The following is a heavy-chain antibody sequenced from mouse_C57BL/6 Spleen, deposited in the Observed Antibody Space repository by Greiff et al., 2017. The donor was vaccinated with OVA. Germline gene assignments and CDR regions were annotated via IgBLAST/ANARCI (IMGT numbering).Heavy chain of an antibody. CDR1: GYSFTGYY. J-gene: IGHJ1*03. CDR2: INPSTGGT. CDR3: ARYPLLLRGYFDV. D-gene: IGHD2-1*01. Sequence: VQLQQSGPELVKPGASVKISCKASGYSFTGYYMNWVKQSPEKSLEWIGEINPSTGGTTYNQKFKAKATLTVDKSSSTAYMQLKSLTSEDSAVYYCARYPLLLRGYFDVWGTGTTVTVSS. V-gene: IGHV1-42*01.